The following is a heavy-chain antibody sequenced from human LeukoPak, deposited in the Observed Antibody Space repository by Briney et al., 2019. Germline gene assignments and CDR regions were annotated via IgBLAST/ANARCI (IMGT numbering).Heavy chain of an antibody. CDR2: ISSSSSTI. J-gene: IGHJ4*02. Sequence: GGSLRLSCAASGFTSSSYSMNWVRQAPGKGLEWVSHISSSSSTIYYADSVKGRFTISRDNSKNTLFLQMNSLRAEDTAVYYCARGGRCGGGSCYYFAYWGQGTLVTVSS. D-gene: IGHD2-15*01. CDR3: ARGGRCGGGSCYYFAY. V-gene: IGHV3-48*01. CDR1: GFTSSSYS.